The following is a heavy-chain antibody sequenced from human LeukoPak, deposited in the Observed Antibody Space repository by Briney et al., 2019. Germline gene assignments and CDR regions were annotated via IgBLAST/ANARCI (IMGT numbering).Heavy chain of an antibody. CDR1: GGSISSHY. Sequence: PSQTLSLTCTVSGGSISSHYWSWIRQPPGKGLEWIGYIYYSGSTNYNPSLKSRVTISVDTSKNQFSLKLSSVTAADTAVYYCATLRDGYNYGIDYWGQGTLVTVSS. D-gene: IGHD5-24*01. J-gene: IGHJ4*02. CDR3: ATLRDGYNYGIDY. CDR2: IYYSGST. V-gene: IGHV4-59*11.